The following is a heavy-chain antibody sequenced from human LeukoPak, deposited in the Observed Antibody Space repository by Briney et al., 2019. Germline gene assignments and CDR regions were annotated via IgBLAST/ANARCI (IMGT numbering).Heavy chain of an antibody. CDR2: TYYRSKWYK. Sequence: SQTLSLICAISGDTVSSNSATWNWIRQSPSRGLEWLGRTYYRSKWYKYYAVSVKGRITINPDTSKNQFSLQLNSVTPEDTAVYYCARGPSYFQHWGQGTLVTVSS. J-gene: IGHJ1*01. CDR1: GDTVSSNSAT. CDR3: ARGPSYFQH. V-gene: IGHV6-1*01.